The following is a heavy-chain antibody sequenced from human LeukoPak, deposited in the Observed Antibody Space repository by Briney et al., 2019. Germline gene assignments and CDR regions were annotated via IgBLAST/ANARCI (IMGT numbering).Heavy chain of an antibody. CDR3: ARFVVVPAVSYAFDI. V-gene: IGHV4-4*07. Sequence: PSGTLSLTCTVSGGSITNSFWSWIRQPAGKGLEWLGRIYSSGRTNYNPSLKSRVTLSLDTSKNQFSLKLSSVTAADTAVYYCARFVVVPAVSYAFDIWGQGTMVTVSS. D-gene: IGHD2-2*01. CDR1: GGSITNSF. CDR2: IYSSGRT. J-gene: IGHJ3*02.